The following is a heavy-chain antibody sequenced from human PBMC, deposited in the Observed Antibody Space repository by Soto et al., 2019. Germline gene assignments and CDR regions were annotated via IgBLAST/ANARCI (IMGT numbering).Heavy chain of an antibody. V-gene: IGHV3-48*01. CDR3: ARRPARIAETGWFDP. J-gene: IGHJ5*02. D-gene: IGHD6-13*01. CDR1: GFTFSSYS. Sequence: EVQLVESGGGLVQPGGSLRLSCAASGFTFSSYSMNWVRQAPGKGLEWVSYISSSSSTIYYADSVKGRFTISRDNAKNSLYLQMNSLRAEDSAEYYCARRPARIAETGWFDPWCQGNLVTVSS. CDR2: ISSSSSTI.